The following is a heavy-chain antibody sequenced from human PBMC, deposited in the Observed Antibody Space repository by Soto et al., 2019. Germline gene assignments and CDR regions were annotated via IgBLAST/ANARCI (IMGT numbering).Heavy chain of an antibody. V-gene: IGHV3-30*03. CDR3: ARDSGWTILNFDN. Sequence: PGGSLRLSCAASDFDFSSYGIHWVRQAPGKGLEWVAASSYDGRETFYADSAKGRFTVSKEMSKNTAFLQMNALRHEDTAVYFCARDSGWTILNFDNWGQGTPVTVSS. CDR2: SSYDGRET. J-gene: IGHJ4*02. CDR1: DFDFSSYG. D-gene: IGHD3-10*01.